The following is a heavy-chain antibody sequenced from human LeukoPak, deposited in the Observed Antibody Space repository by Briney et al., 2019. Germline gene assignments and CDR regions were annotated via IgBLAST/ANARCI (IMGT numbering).Heavy chain of an antibody. D-gene: IGHD3-22*01. CDR2: ISSSGSTI. CDR1: GFTFSDYY. CDR3: ATRGRYCYDSSGYPRPIQH. J-gene: IGHJ1*01. Sequence: PGGSLRLSCAASGFTFSDYYMSWIRQAPGKGLEWVSYISSSGSTIYYADSVKGRFTISRDNAKNSLYLQMNSLRAEDTAVYHCATRGRYCYDSSGYPRPIQHWGQGTLVTVSS. V-gene: IGHV3-11*01.